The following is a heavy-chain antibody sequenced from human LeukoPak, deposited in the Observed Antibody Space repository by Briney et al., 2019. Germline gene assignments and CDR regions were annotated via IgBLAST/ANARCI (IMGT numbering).Heavy chain of an antibody. V-gene: IGHV3-30*02. Sequence: PGGSLRLSCAASIFSFSTFGFHWVRQAPGKGLEWVAFIPYDGSDKYYADSVKGRFTVSRDNSKNTLYLHMNSLRVEDTAAYYCAKGLGDYDDFRLGFWGQGTLVTVSS. D-gene: IGHD4-17*01. J-gene: IGHJ4*02. CDR2: IPYDGSDK. CDR3: AKGLGDYDDFRLGF. CDR1: IFSFSTFG.